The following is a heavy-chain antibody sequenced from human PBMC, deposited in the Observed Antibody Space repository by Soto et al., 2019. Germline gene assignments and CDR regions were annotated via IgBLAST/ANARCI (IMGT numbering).Heavy chain of an antibody. Sequence: KPSETLSLTCAVYGGSFSGYYWSWIRQPPGKGLEWIGEINHSGSTNYNPSLKSRVTISVDTSKNQFSLKLSSVTAADTAVYYCARGRQVAGLHFDYWGQGTLVTVSS. CDR2: INHSGST. J-gene: IGHJ4*02. V-gene: IGHV4-34*01. CDR1: GGSFSGYY. CDR3: ARGRQVAGLHFDY. D-gene: IGHD6-19*01.